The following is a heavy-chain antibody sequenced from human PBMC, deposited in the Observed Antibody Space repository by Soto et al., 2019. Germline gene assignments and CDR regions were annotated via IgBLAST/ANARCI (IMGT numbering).Heavy chain of an antibody. J-gene: IGHJ5*02. Sequence: QVQLVQSGAEVKKPGASVKVSCKASGYTFTHYGVTWVRQAPGQGLEWMGWINVYNGNTNYAHNLQGRVSMTTDTSASTAYMELRSLRSDDTAVYYCAREVVSSGYYFVRFDPWGQGTLVTVSS. V-gene: IGHV1-18*01. D-gene: IGHD6-19*01. CDR1: GYTFTHYG. CDR2: INVYNGNT. CDR3: AREVVSSGYYFVRFDP.